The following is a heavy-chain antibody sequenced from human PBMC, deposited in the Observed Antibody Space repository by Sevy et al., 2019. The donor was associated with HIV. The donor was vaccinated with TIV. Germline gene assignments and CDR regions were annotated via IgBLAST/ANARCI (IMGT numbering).Heavy chain of an antibody. CDR2: IWDGGRKK. CDR3: AKLGSVYYYGSGSYYNGGDYFDY. J-gene: IGHJ4*02. V-gene: IGHV3-33*06. Sequence: GGALRLSCAASGFTFSSYGMHWVRQAPGKGLEGGAGIWDGGRKKYKADFGKGRFPISRDNSKNTRYLQMNRLRAEDTAVYYCAKLGSVYYYGSGSYYNGGDYFDYWGQGTLVTVSS. CDR1: GFTFSSYG. D-gene: IGHD3-10*01.